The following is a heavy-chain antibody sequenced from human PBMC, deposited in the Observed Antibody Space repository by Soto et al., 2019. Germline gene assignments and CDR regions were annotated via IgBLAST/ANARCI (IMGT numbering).Heavy chain of an antibody. D-gene: IGHD3-3*01. J-gene: IGHJ4*02. CDR2: ISSSGSTI. CDR1: GFTFSDYY. Sequence: QVQLVESGGGLVKPGGSLRLSCAASGFTFSDYYMSWIRQAPGKGLEWVSYISSSGSTIYYADSVKVRFTISRDNAKNSLYLHMTSLRFEDTAVYYCAREKVWSGYYVGDAYYFDFWGQGTLVTFSS. V-gene: IGHV3-11*01. CDR3: AREKVWSGYYVGDAYYFDF.